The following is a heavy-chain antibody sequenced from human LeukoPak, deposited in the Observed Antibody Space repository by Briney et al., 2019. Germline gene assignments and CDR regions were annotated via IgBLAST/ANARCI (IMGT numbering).Heavy chain of an antibody. J-gene: IGHJ6*02. CDR2: IYYSEST. CDR3: SRQGVRGTYYYAMDV. Sequence: PSETLSLTCPVCGGSLSSNAYYWLWHPLPPGRALEWVGTIYYSESTYYNPSLESRVTISVDTSKNQFSLKLSSVTAADTSVYYCSRQGVRGTYYYAMDVWGQGTMVTVSS. CDR1: GGSLSSNAYY. V-gene: IGHV4-39*01. D-gene: IGHD3-10*01.